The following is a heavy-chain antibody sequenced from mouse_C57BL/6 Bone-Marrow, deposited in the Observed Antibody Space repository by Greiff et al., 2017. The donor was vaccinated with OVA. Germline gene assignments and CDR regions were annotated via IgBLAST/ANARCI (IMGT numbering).Heavy chain of an antibody. D-gene: IGHD2-2*01. CDR2: IYPGDGDT. J-gene: IGHJ2*01. Sequence: QVQLQQSGPELVKPGASVKISCKASGYAFSSSWMNWVKQRPGKGLEWIGRIYPGDGDTNYNGKFTGKATLTANKSSSTAYMQLSSLTSEDAAVYFCARWLPLFDGWGKGTTLSVS. CDR3: ARWLPLFDG. CDR1: GYAFSSSW. V-gene: IGHV1-82*01.